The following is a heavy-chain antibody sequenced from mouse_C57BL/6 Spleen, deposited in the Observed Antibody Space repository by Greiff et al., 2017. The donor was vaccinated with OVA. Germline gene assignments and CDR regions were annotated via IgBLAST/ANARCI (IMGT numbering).Heavy chain of an antibody. V-gene: IGHV1-15*01. J-gene: IGHJ3*01. D-gene: IGHD1-1*01. Sequence: QVQLQQSGAELVRPGASVTLSCKASGYTFTDYEMHWVKQTPVHGLEWIGAIDPETGGTAYNQKFKGKAILTADKSSSTAYMELRSLTSEDSAVYYCTRGDYGSSYAWFAYWGQGTLVTVSA. CDR1: GYTFTDYE. CDR3: TRGDYGSSYAWFAY. CDR2: IDPETGGT.